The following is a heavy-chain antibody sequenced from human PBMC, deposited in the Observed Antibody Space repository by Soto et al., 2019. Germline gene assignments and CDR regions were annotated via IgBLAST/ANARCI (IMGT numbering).Heavy chain of an antibody. J-gene: IGHJ5*02. D-gene: IGHD6-13*01. CDR2: ISGSGGST. Sequence: GGSLRLSCAASGFTFSSYAMSWVRQAPGKGLEWVSAISGSGGSTYYADSVKGPFTISRDNSKNTLYLQMTSLRAEDTAVYYCAKEYHPPSSSWYMGSNWFDPWGQGTLVTVSS. CDR3: AKEYHPPSSSWYMGSNWFDP. CDR1: GFTFSSYA. V-gene: IGHV3-23*01.